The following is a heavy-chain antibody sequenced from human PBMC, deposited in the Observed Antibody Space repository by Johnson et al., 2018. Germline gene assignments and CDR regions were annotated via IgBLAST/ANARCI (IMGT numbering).Heavy chain of an antibody. V-gene: IGHV3-74*03. CDR1: GFTFSSYA. Sequence: VQLVESGGGVVQPGRSLRLSCAASGFTFSSYAMHWVRQAPGKGLEWVAHINSDGSRTTYADSVRGRFTISRDNAKNTVYLQMNSLRGGDTAVYYCTRDGYGSGGTCYGRDVWGQGTTVTVSS. CDR2: INSDGSRT. CDR3: TRDGYGSGGTCYGRDV. D-gene: IGHD2-15*01. J-gene: IGHJ6*02.